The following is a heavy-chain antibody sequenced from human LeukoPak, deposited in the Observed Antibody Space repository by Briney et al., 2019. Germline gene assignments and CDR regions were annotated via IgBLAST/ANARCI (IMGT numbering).Heavy chain of an antibody. CDR1: GFSVSSSF. CDR3: ARDRVYLGREDAFDI. J-gene: IGHJ3*02. D-gene: IGHD7-27*01. Sequence: GGSLRLSCAASGFSVSSSFMSWVRQAPGKGLEWVSVIYSIGSTFYADSVKGRFTISRDNSKNTLYLHMNSLRTEDTAVYYCARDRVYLGREDAFDIWGQGTMVTVPS. CDR2: IYSIGST. V-gene: IGHV3-53*01.